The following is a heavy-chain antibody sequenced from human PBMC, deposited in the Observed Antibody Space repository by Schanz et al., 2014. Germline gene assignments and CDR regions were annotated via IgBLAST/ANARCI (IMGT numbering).Heavy chain of an antibody. Sequence: QVQLVQSGAEVKKPGASVKVSCKASGYTFTDYHIHWVRQAPGQGLEWMGRINPNSGGTNFAQKFQGRVTVTRDTSISTAYMELGSLRFDDTAVYYCARVSMEFERGKSYYYYMDVWGRGTTVTVSS. CDR2: INPNSGGT. V-gene: IGHV1-2*06. CDR3: ARVSMEFERGKSYYYYMDV. CDR1: GYTFTDYH. D-gene: IGHD3-10*01. J-gene: IGHJ6*03.